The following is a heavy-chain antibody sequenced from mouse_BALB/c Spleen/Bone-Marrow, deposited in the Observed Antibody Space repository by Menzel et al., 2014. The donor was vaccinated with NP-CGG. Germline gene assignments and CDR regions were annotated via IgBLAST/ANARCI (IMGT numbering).Heavy chain of an antibody. CDR2: ISSGSSTI. CDR3: ARSPYDYAAMDY. J-gene: IGHJ4*01. CDR1: GFTFSSFG. D-gene: IGHD2-4*01. V-gene: IGHV5-17*02. Sequence: EVQGVESGGGLVQPGGSRKLPCAASGFTFSSFGMHWARQAPEKGLEWVAYISSGSSTIYYADTVKGRFTISRDNPKNTLFLQMTSLRSEDTAMYYCARSPYDYAAMDYWGQGTSVTVSS.